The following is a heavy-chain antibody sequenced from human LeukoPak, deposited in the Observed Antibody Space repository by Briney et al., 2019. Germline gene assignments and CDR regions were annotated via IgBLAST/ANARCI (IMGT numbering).Heavy chain of an antibody. CDR1: GYTFTSYY. J-gene: IGHJ3*02. V-gene: IGHV1-46*01. Sequence: ASVKVSCKASGYTFTSYYMHWVRQAPGQGLEWMGIINPSGGSTSYAQKFQGRVTMTRDTSTSTVYMELSSLRSEDTAVYYCARVGGYGSGSYYSAFDIWGQGTMVTVSS. CDR2: INPSGGST. D-gene: IGHD3-10*01. CDR3: ARVGGYGSGSYYSAFDI.